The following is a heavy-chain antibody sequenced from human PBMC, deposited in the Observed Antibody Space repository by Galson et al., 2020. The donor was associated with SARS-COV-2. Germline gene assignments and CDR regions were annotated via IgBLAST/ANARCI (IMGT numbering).Heavy chain of an antibody. D-gene: IGHD3-9*01. J-gene: IGHJ4*02. V-gene: IGHV3-23*01. CDR1: GFTFDNYA. CDR3: AKASVFNGYYMYYFDN. Sequence: GGSLRLSCAASGFTFDNYAMSWVRHAPGEGLEWVSVISRGGFTTDYADSVKGRFTISRDNSKNTLYLQMNSLRAEDTAVYYCAKASVFNGYYMYYFDNWGQGTLVTVSS. CDR2: ISRGGFTT.